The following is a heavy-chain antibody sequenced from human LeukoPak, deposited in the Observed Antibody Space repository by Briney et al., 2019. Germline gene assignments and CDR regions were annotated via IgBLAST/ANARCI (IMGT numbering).Heavy chain of an antibody. D-gene: IGHD3-3*01. Sequence: ASVKVSCKASGGTFSSYAISWVRQAPGQGLEWMGGIIPIFGTANYAQKFQGRVTLTRDMSTNTAYVGVSSLTSEDTATYYCAAELKVGDVYFDPWGQGTLVTVSS. CDR1: GGTFSSYA. CDR3: AAELKVGDVYFDP. V-gene: IGHV1-69*05. J-gene: IGHJ5*02. CDR2: IIPIFGTA.